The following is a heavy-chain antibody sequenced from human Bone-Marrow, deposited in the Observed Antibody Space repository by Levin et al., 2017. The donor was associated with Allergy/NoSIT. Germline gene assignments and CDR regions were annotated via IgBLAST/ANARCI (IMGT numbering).Heavy chain of an antibody. J-gene: IGHJ6*02. Sequence: PSETLSLTCTVSGGSISSSSYYWGWIRQPPGKGLEWIGSIYYSGSTYYNPSLKSRVTISVDTSKNQFSLKLSSVTAADTAVYYCARRANGDYYDYGMDVWGQGTTVTVSS. CDR2: IYYSGST. V-gene: IGHV4-39*01. D-gene: IGHD4-17*01. CDR3: ARRANGDYYDYGMDV. CDR1: GGSISSSSYY.